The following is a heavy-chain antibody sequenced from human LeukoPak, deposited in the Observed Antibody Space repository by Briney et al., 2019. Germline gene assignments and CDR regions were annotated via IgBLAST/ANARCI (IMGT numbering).Heavy chain of an antibody. J-gene: IGHJ4*02. CDR3: ARRTRFPASFDY. CDR2: IYHSGST. CDR1: GGSISSSYW. V-gene: IGHV4-4*02. D-gene: IGHD2-21*01. Sequence: KPSETLSLTCAVSGGSISSSYWWNWVRQPPGKGLEWIGEIYHSGSTNYNPSLKSRVTISVDKSNNQFSLKLSSVTAADTAVYYCARRTRFPASFDYWGQGTLVTVSS.